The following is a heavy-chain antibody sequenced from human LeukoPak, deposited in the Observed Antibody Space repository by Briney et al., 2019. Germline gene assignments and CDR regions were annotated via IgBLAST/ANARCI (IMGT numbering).Heavy chain of an antibody. CDR3: ARVAGSIDY. Sequence: ASVKVSCKASAYTFTTYDINWVRQATGQGLEWMGWMNPNSGYTGFAQKFQGRVTFTRATSISTAYMELSSLRSEDTAVYYCARVAGSIDYWGQGTLVTVSS. D-gene: IGHD6-19*01. CDR1: AYTFTTYD. J-gene: IGHJ4*02. V-gene: IGHV1-8*03. CDR2: MNPNSGYT.